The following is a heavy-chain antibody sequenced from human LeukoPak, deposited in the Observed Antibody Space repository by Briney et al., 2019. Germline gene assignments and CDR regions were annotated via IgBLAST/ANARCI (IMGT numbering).Heavy chain of an antibody. D-gene: IGHD1-20*01. CDR1: GFTFSTSA. J-gene: IGHJ4*02. Sequence: GGSLRLSCAASGFTFSTSAMTWVRQAPGKGLEWVSAFSSSGGRTYYADSVKGRFTISRDNSKNTLYLQMNSLRAEDTAVYYCARDYPVTGTTASFDYWGQGTLVTVSS. CDR3: ARDYPVTGTTASFDY. V-gene: IGHV3-23*01. CDR2: FSSSGGRT.